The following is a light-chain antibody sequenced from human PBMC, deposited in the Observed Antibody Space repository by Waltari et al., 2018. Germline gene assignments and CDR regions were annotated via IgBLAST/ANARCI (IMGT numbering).Light chain of an antibody. CDR2: AAS. J-gene: IGKJ5*01. CDR1: QRIRSY. Sequence: DIQMTQSPSSLSASVGDRVTITCRASQRIRSYVNWYQQKPGKAPKVMIYAASILESGVPSRFSGSGYGTDFTLTISILQPEDFATYYCQQSYSSPQITFGQGTRLEIK. CDR3: QQSYSSPQIT. V-gene: IGKV1-39*01.